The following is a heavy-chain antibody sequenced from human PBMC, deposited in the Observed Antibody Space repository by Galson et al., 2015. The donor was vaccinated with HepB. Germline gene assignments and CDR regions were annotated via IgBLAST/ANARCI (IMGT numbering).Heavy chain of an antibody. CDR1: GGSISSGGYY. D-gene: IGHD2-2*01. V-gene: IGHV4-31*03. CDR3: ARDRGDPYCSSTSCFGYYYYMDV. CDR2: IYYSGST. Sequence: TLSLTCTVSGGSISSGGYYWSWIRQHPGKGLEWIGYIYYSGSTYYNPSLKSRVTISVDTSKNQFSLKLSSVTAADTAVYYCARDRGDPYCSSTSCFGYYYYMDVWGKGTTVTVSS. J-gene: IGHJ6*03.